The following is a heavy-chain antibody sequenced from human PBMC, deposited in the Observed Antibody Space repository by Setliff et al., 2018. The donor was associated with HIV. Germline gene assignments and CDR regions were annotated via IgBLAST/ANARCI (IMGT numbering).Heavy chain of an antibody. Sequence: ASVKVSCKASGFTFPNYGIIWVRQAPGQGLEWMGWVNNYNGNTNYAQKLQGRVNMTTDTSTRTAYMELRSLTSDDTAVYYCARGGGYSNWFDPWGQGTLVTVPS. J-gene: IGHJ5*02. CDR1: GFTFPNYG. D-gene: IGHD5-18*01. V-gene: IGHV1-18*01. CDR2: VNNYNGNT. CDR3: ARGGGYSNWFDP.